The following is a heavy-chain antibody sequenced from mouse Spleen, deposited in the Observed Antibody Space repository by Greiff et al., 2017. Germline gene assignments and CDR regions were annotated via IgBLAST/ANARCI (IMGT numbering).Heavy chain of an antibody. CDR3: ARKGYYGNHFDY. D-gene: IGHD2-1*01. Sequence: VQLVESGGGLVQPSQSLSITCTVSGFSLTSYGVHWVRQSPGKGLEWLGVIWSGGSTDYNAAFISRLSISKDNSKSQVFFKMNSLQANDTAIYYCARKGYYGNHFDYWGQGTTLTVSS. J-gene: IGHJ2*01. V-gene: IGHV2-2*02. CDR1: GFSLTSYG. CDR2: IWSGGST.